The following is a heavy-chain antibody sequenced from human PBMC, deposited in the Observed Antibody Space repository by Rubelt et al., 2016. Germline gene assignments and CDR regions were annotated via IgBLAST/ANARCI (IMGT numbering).Heavy chain of an antibody. J-gene: IGHJ4*02. V-gene: IGHV3-30*02. CDR1: GFTFSDSN. CDR2: IRSDGKNK. CDR3: ATLGDCSGGSCYMNDY. D-gene: IGHD2-15*01. Sequence: VQLLESGGGLVQPGGSLRLSCAASGFTFSDSNMHWVRQAPGRGLEWVGLIRSDGKNKYYADSVRGRFTISRDNSENTVYLQMNSLRPEDAAVYYCATLGDCSGGSCYMNDYWGQGTLVTVSS.